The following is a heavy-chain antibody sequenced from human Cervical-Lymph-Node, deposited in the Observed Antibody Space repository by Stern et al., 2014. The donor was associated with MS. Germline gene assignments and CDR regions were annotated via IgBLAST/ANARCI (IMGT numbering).Heavy chain of an antibody. Sequence: KYYADSVKGRFTISRDNSKNTLYLQMNSLRAEDTAVYYCASGRYDTSGWIDYWGQGTLVTVSS. J-gene: IGHJ4*02. V-gene: IGHV3-33*01. D-gene: IGHD3-22*01. CDR3: ASGRYDTSGWIDY. CDR2: K.